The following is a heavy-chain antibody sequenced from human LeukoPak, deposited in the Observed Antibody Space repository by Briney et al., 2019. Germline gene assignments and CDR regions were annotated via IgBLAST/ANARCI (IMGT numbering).Heavy chain of an antibody. CDR3: ARSYDYVWGSYRSHDAFDI. Sequence: PGGSLRLSCAASGFTFSSYSMNWVRQAPGKGLEWVSYISSSSSTIYYADSVKGRFTISRDNAKNSLYLQMNSLRAEDTAVYYCARSYDYVWGSYRSHDAFDIWGQGTMVTVSS. V-gene: IGHV3-48*01. J-gene: IGHJ3*02. CDR2: ISSSSSTI. D-gene: IGHD3-16*02. CDR1: GFTFSSYS.